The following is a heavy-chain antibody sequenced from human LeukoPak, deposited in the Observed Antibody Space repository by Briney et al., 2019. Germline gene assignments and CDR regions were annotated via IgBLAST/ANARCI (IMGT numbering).Heavy chain of an antibody. CDR2: IYYSGST. V-gene: IGHV4-59*12. Sequence: SETLSLTCTVSGGSISSYYWSWIRQPPGKGLEWIGYIYYSGSTNYNPSLKSRVTISVDTSKNQFSLKLSSVTAADTAVYYCARRGFQGFWSGYPRAYYMDVWGKGTTVTVSS. J-gene: IGHJ6*03. CDR3: ARRGFQGFWSGYPRAYYMDV. CDR1: GGSISSYY. D-gene: IGHD3-3*01.